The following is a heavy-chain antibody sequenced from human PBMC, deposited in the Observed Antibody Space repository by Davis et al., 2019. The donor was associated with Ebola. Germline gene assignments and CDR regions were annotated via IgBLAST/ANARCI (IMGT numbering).Heavy chain of an antibody. Sequence: KVSCKGSGYSFTSYWIGWVRQMPGKGLEWMGIIYPGDSDTRYSPSFQGQVTISADKSISTAYLQWSSLKATDTAMYYCARVGRLSPDYNHYVMDVWGQGTTVTVSS. CDR2: IYPGDSDT. CDR3: ARVGRLSPDYNHYVMDV. J-gene: IGHJ6*02. CDR1: GYSFTSYW. V-gene: IGHV5-51*01. D-gene: IGHD1-14*01.